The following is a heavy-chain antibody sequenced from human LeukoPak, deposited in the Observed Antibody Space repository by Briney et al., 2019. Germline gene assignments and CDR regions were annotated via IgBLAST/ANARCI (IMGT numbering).Heavy chain of an antibody. V-gene: IGHV4-61*02. CDR2: IYTSGST. CDR3: ASGRRPIGYYMDV. CDR1: GGSISGGSYY. J-gene: IGHJ6*03. D-gene: IGHD1-26*01. Sequence: PSGTLSLTCTVSGGSISGGSYYWSWIRQPAGKGLEWIGRIYTSGSTNYNPSLKSRVTISVDTSKNQFSLKLSSVTAADTAVYYCASGRRPIGYYMDVWGKGTAVTVSS.